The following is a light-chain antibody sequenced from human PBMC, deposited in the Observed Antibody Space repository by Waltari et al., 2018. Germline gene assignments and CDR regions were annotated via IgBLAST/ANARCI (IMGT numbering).Light chain of an antibody. CDR2: LGS. CDR1: RSPLHSNGYNY. Sequence: DIVMTQSPLSLPVTPGEPASIPCRSSRSPLHSNGYNYLDWYLQKPGQSPQLLIYLGSNRASGVPDRFSGSGSGTDFTLKISRVEAEDVGVYYCMQALQAPLTFGGGTKVEIK. V-gene: IGKV2-28*01. CDR3: MQALQAPLT. J-gene: IGKJ4*01.